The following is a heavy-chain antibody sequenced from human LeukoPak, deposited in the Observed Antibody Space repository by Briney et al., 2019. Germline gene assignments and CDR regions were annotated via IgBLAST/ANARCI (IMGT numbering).Heavy chain of an antibody. D-gene: IGHD1-26*01. J-gene: IGHJ4*02. CDR3: ARAPSGRLDY. CDR2: ISSSSSTI. V-gene: IGHV3-48*01. CDR1: GGSISSSS. Sequence: ETLSLTCTVSGGSISSSSYYWGWIRQPPGKGLEWVSYISSSSSTIYYADSVKGRFTISRDNAKNSLYLQMNSLRAEDTAVYYCARAPSGRLDYWGQGTLVTVSS.